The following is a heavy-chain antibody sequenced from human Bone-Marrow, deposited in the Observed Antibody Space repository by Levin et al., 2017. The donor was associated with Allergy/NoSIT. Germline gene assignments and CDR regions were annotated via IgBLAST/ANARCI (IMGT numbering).Heavy chain of an antibody. CDR1: GSTFNSYW. CDR3: ARQCDYGSGSFCWWFDV. D-gene: IGHD3-10*01. CDR2: IYPSDSDT. J-gene: IGHJ5*02. V-gene: IGHV5-51*01. Sequence: GGSLRLSCKASGSTFNSYWIGWVRQRPGKGLEWMGIIYPSDSDTRYSPSFQGQVTFSVDTSAKIAYLEWTSLKASDTAMYYCARQCDYGSGSFCWWFDVWGQGSRVIVSS.